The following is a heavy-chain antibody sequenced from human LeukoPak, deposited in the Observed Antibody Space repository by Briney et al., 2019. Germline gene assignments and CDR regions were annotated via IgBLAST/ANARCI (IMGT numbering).Heavy chain of an antibody. CDR3: ARSVTTRANDAFDI. D-gene: IGHD4-17*01. Sequence: SETLSLTCTGPGGSISSYYWSWIRQPPGKGLDLIGYLYYSGSTNCNPSLKSRVTVSVDTSKNQFSLKLSSVTAADTAVYYCARSVTTRANDAFDIWGQGTMVTVSS. V-gene: IGHV4-59*08. J-gene: IGHJ3*02. CDR1: GGSISSYY. CDR2: LYYSGST.